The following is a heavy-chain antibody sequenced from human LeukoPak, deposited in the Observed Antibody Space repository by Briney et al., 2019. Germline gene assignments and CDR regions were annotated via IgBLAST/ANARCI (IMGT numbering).Heavy chain of an antibody. CDR2: IYNSGST. CDR3: ERHGGDYTFDY. V-gene: IGHV4-59*08. J-gene: IGHJ4*02. Sequence: PSETLSLTCTVSGGSISSYYWSWIRQPPGKGLEWIGFIYNSGSTNYNPSLKSQVAISVDTSKNQFSLKLSSVTAADTAVYYCERHGGDYTFDYWGQGTLVTVSS. CDR1: GGSISSYY. D-gene: IGHD4-17*01.